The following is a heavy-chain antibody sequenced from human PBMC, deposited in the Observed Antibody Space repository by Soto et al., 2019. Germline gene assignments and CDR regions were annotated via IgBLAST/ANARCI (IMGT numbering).Heavy chain of an antibody. CDR3: VTMVQLWSYFVV. J-gene: IGHJ4*01. Sequence: SVKVSCKASGGTFGSFALSWVRQAPGQGLEWMGGILPIFDRTNFAQKFQGRVTITADDSTSTVYMELSSLTNEDTAVYYCVTMVQLWSYFVVWGQGTLVTVSS. D-gene: IGHD5-18*01. CDR2: ILPIFDRT. CDR1: GGTFGSFA. V-gene: IGHV1-69*13.